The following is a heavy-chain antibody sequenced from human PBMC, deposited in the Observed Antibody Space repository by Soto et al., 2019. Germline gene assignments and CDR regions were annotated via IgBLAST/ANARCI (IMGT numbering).Heavy chain of an antibody. CDR2: IAYDGSNR. Sequence: QVPLVESGGGVVQPGRSLRLSCAASGFSISRSAMHWVRQAPGKGMERVAVIAYDGSNRWYADSAKGRFTISRDNSKNTVYLQMSSRRGEDTAVYYFARDLQAGTDNVNWLAPWCQGTLVTVSS. CDR3: ARDLQAGTDNVNWLAP. V-gene: IGHV3-30*04. J-gene: IGHJ5*02. CDR1: GFSISRSA. D-gene: IGHD1-1*01.